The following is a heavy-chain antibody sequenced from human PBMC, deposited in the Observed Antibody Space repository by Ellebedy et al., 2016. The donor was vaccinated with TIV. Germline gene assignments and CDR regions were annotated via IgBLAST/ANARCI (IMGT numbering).Heavy chain of an antibody. CDR3: TRQTDSCHDY. CDR1: GFTFSGSH. D-gene: IGHD2-2*01. CDR2: VRSNTDNFAT. J-gene: IGHJ4*02. Sequence: GGSLRLXCAASGFTFSGSHMHWVRQAPGKGLEWVGHVRSNTDNFATAYAASVKGRFTISRDDSKNTAFLQMNSLKSEDTAVYYCTRQTDSCHDYWGQGTLVTVSS. V-gene: IGHV3-73*01.